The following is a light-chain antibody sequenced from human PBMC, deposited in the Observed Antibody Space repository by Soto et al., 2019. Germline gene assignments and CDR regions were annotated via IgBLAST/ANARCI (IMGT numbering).Light chain of an antibody. V-gene: IGKV3-15*01. J-gene: IGKJ4*01. CDR2: GAS. CDR3: QHYNNLPLT. CDR1: QSVSSN. Sequence: EIVMTHSPATLSLSPGERATLSCRARQSVSSNLAWYHQKPGQAPRLLIFGASTRATGIPARFSGSGSGTEFTLTISSLQAEDFAIYYCQHYNNLPLTFGGGTKVEIK.